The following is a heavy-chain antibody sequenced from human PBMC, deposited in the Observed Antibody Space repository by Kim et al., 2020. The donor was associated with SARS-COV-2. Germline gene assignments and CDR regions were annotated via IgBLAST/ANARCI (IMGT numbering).Heavy chain of an antibody. J-gene: IGHJ3*01. V-gene: IGHV3-48*02. CDR3: ARLGVDAFDF. Sequence: TTHYADAVRGRFTVSRDNAKNSLYLQMNSLRDEDTALYFCARLGVDAFDFWGQGTMVIVSS. CDR2: TT.